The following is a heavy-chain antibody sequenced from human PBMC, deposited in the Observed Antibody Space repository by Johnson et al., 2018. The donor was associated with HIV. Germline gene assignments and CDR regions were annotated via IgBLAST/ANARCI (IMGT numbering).Heavy chain of an antibody. CDR1: GFTFSSYP. CDR3: ARVTQQVVRVGSDAFDI. J-gene: IGHJ3*02. D-gene: IGHD4-23*01. CDR2: ISHAGSNT. Sequence: QVQLVESGGGVVQPGRSLRLSCAVSGFTFSSYPMHWVRQAPGQGLEWVAVISHAGSNTYYADSVKGRFTISRDNSKNTLYLQMNSLRAEDTAVYYCARVTQQVVRVGSDAFDIWGQGTMVTVSS. V-gene: IGHV3-30*04.